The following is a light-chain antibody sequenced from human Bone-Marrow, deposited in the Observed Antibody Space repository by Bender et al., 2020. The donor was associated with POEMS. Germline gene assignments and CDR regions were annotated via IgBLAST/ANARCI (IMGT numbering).Light chain of an antibody. CDR3: LLSYSDARPYV. CDR1: SGAVTSGHY. V-gene: IGLV7-46*01. Sequence: QAVVTQEPSLTVSPGGTVTLTCGSSSGAVTSGHYPYWFQQKPGQAPRTLIYDTNNKNSWTPARFSGSLLGGKAALTLSGAQPEDEAEYYCLLSYSDARPYVFGSGTKLTVL. J-gene: IGLJ1*01. CDR2: DTN.